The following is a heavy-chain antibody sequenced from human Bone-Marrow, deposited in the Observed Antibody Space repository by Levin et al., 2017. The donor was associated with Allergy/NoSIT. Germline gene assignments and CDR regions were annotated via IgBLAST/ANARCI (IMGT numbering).Heavy chain of an antibody. CDR1: GGTFSSYA. D-gene: IGHD4/OR15-4a*01. CDR3: ARDMEVTTLRFDP. CDR2: IIPIFGTA. J-gene: IGHJ5*02. Sequence: KISCKASGGTFSSYAISWVRQAPGQGLEWMGGIIPIFGTANYAQKFQGRVTITADESTSTAYMELSSLRSEDTAVYYCARDMEVTTLRFDPWGQGTLVTVSS. V-gene: IGHV1-69*01.